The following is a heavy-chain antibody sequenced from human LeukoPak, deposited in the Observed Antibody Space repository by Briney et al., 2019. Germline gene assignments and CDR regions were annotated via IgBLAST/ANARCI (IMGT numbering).Heavy chain of an antibody. Sequence: ASVKVSCKASGYTFTNYAMQWVRQAPGQRLEWMGWINAGDGKTRYSQKFQGRVTITRDKSTSTAYMELSSLRSEDTAVYYCAREEDLWAAAGTIDYWGQGTLVTVSS. D-gene: IGHD6-13*01. J-gene: IGHJ4*02. CDR1: GYTFTNYA. CDR3: AREEDLWAAAGTIDY. CDR2: INAGDGKT. V-gene: IGHV1-3*01.